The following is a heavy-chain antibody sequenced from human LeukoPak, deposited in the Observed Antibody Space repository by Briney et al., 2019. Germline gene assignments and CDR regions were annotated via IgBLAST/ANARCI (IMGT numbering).Heavy chain of an antibody. D-gene: IGHD3-22*01. J-gene: IGHJ4*02. CDR3: AKDRYYYDSSGYPGH. V-gene: IGHV3-30*18. CDR1: GFTFSSYG. CDR2: ISYDGSNK. Sequence: GGSLRLSCAASGFTFSSYGMHWVRQAPGQGLEWVAVISYDGSNKYYADSVKGRFTISRDNSKNTLYLQMNSLRAEDTAVYYCAKDRYYYDSSGYPGHWGQGTLLTVSS.